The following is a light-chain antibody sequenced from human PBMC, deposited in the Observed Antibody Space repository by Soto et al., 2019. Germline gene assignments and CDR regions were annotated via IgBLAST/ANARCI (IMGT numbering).Light chain of an antibody. CDR1: QNIKKF. CDR3: QQAFSAPLT. V-gene: IGKV1-39*01. CDR2: TAS. Sequence: DIQMTQSPTSLSAPVGDSVTITCRASQNIKKFLNWYQQKPGTAPKLLIYTASSVRAGFPSRFSGSGSGTDFILTISNLQPEDFATYSCQQAFSAPLTFGGGTRVEI. J-gene: IGKJ4*01.